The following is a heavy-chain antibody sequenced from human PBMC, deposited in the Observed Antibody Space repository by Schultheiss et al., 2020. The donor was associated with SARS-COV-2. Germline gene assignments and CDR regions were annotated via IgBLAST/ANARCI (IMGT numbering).Heavy chain of an antibody. CDR3: AKDASSSGWYLNWYFDL. V-gene: IGHV3-30*18. CDR2: IFSDGNTK. Sequence: GGSLRLSCAASRFTFSNYGMHWVRQAPGKGLQWVAVIFSDGNTKYYADSVKGRFTISRDNSTNTLSLQMNSLTAEDTAVYYCAKDASSSGWYLNWYFDLWGRGTLVTAAS. CDR1: RFTFSNYG. D-gene: IGHD6-19*01. J-gene: IGHJ2*01.